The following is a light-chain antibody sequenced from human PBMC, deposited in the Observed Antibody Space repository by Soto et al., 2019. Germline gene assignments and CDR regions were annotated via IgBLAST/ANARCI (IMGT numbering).Light chain of an antibody. CDR2: EVI. J-gene: IGLJ1*01. Sequence: QSVLTQPPSASWSPGQSVTISCTGTSSDVGGYNYVSWYQQHPGKAPKLMIYEVIKRPSGVPDRFSGSKSGNTASLTVSGLQAEDEADYYCSSYAGSNNLEVFGTGTKVTVL. CDR1: SSDVGGYNY. CDR3: SSYAGSNNLEV. V-gene: IGLV2-8*01.